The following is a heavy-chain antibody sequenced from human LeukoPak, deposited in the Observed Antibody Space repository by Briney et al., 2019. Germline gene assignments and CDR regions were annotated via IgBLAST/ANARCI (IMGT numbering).Heavy chain of an antibody. J-gene: IGHJ5*02. V-gene: IGHV4-4*02. Sequence: PSGTLSFTCAVSGGSISSSNWWSWVRQPPGKGLEWIGEIYHSGSTNYNPSLKRRVTISVDKSKNQFSLKLSSVTAADTAVYYCARDGRNPFDPWGQGTLVTVSS. D-gene: IGHD1-14*01. CDR1: GGSISSSNW. CDR3: ARDGRNPFDP. CDR2: IYHSGST.